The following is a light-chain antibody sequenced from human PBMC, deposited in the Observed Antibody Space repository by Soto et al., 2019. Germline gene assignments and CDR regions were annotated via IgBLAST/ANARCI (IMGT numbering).Light chain of an antibody. J-gene: IGKJ1*01. CDR2: AAS. CDR3: QQSYTTPT. CDR1: QSIDSA. Sequence: DIPMTQSPSSLSASIGDRVTITCRASQSIDSALNWYQHKPGKAPNLLIRAASNLQSGVPSRFSGSGSGTDFTLTIGSLQPDDVATYYCQQSYTTPTFGQGTKVEIK. V-gene: IGKV1-39*01.